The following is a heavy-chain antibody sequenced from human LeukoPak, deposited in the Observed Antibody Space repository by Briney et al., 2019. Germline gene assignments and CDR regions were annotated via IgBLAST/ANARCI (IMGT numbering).Heavy chain of an antibody. CDR1: GGSISSYY. V-gene: IGHV4-59*01. CDR3: AREGARASSTSLLSFDP. CDR2: IYYSGST. J-gene: IGHJ5*02. D-gene: IGHD2-2*01. Sequence: KASETLSLTCTVSGGSISSYYWSWIRQPPGKGLEWIGYIYYSGSTNYNPSLKSRVTISVDTSKNQFSLKLSSVTAADTAVYYCAREGARASSTSLLSFDPWGQGTLVTVSS.